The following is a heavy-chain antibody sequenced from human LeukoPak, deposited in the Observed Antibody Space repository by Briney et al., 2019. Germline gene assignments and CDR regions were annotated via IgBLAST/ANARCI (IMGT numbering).Heavy chain of an antibody. D-gene: IGHD5-18*01. CDR3: ARGRIQLWSRIRLDFDY. CDR1: GGSFSGCY. Sequence: SETLSLTCAVYGGSFSGCYWSWIRQPPGKGLEWIGEINHSGSANYNPSLKSRVTISVDTSKNQFSLKLSSVTAADTAVYYCARGRIQLWSRIRLDFDYWGQGTLVTVSS. CDR2: INHSGSA. J-gene: IGHJ4*02. V-gene: IGHV4-34*01.